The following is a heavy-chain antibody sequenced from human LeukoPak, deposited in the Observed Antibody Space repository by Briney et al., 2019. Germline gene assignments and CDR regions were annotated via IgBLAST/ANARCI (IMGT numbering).Heavy chain of an antibody. J-gene: IGHJ4*02. D-gene: IGHD2-2*01. V-gene: IGHV3-23*01. CDR2: ISGSGGST. CDR3: AKFPPDIVVVPAAFDY. Sequence: GGSLRLSCAASGFTFSSYAVSWVRQAPGKGLEWVSAISGSGGSTYYADSVKGRFTISRDNSKNTLYLQMNSLRAEDTAVYYCAKFPPDIVVVPAAFDYWGQGTLVTVSS. CDR1: GFTFSSYA.